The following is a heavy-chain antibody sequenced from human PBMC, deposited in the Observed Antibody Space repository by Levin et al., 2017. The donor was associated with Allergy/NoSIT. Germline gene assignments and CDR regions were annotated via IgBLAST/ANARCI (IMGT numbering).Heavy chain of an antibody. CDR2: ISAFNGAT. J-gene: IGHJ6*02. CDR1: GYSFSTYA. CDR3: ARVRGYYGMDV. V-gene: IGHV1-18*01. D-gene: IGHD3-10*01. Sequence: GESLKISCKASGYSFSTYAISWVRQAPGQGLEWMGWISAFNGATIYAQNVQDRVTMTTDTSTSTAYMELRSLTSDDTAVYYCARVRGYYGMDVWGQGTTVTVSS.